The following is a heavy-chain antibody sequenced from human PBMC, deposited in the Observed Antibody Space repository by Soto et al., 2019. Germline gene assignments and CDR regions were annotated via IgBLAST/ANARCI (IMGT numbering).Heavy chain of an antibody. CDR2: IRSKAYGGTT. V-gene: IGHV3-49*04. D-gene: IGHD1-7*01. CDR3: TSDNWNYADYYYGMDV. CDR1: GFTFGDYA. J-gene: IGHJ6*02. Sequence: PGGSLRLSCTASGFTFGDYAMSWVRQAPGKGLEWVGFIRSKAYGGTTEYAASVKGRFTISRDDSKSIAYLQMNSLKTEDTAVYYCTSDNWNYADYYYGMDVWGQGTTVTVSS.